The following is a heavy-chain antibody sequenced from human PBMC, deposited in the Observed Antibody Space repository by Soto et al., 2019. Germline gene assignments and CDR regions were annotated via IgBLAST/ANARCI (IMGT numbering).Heavy chain of an antibody. CDR3: ARNLGYTAMVDRPAYYYYGMDV. J-gene: IGHJ6*02. Sequence: PSETLSLTCTVSGGSISSGGYYWSWIRQHPGKGLEWIGYIYYSGSTYYNPSLKSRVTISVDTSKNQFSLKLSSVTAADTAVYYCARNLGYTAMVDRPAYYYYGMDVWGQGTTVTVSS. CDR1: GGSISSGGYY. V-gene: IGHV4-31*03. CDR2: IYYSGST. D-gene: IGHD5-18*01.